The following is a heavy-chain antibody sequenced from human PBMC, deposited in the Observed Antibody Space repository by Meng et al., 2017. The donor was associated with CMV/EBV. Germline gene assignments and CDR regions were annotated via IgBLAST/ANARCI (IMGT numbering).Heavy chain of an antibody. V-gene: IGHV4-34*01. CDR3: ARYGSGPQAKRQNWYFDL. Sequence: GSSSGYYGSWSRQTPAKGVEWIGEINHRRRINYTTSITRRVTISVDTSKNQSSLKLRSVTAADTAVYYCARYGSGPQAKRQNWYFDLWGRGTLVTVSS. CDR1: GSSSGYY. D-gene: IGHD3-10*01. CDR2: INHRRRI. J-gene: IGHJ2*01.